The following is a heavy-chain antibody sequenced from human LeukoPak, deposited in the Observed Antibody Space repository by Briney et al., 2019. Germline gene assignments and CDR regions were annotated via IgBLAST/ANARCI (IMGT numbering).Heavy chain of an antibody. CDR2: ISAYTGDT. V-gene: IGHV1-18*01. CDR1: GYTFNTYG. CDR3: ARDRGAIQAGADY. D-gene: IGHD3-10*01. Sequence: ASVKVSCKASGYTFNTYGISWVRQAPGQALEWMGWISAYTGDTNYAQKFQGRVTMTTDTSTSTAYMELRSLRSDDTAVYYCARDRGAIQAGADYWGQGTLVTVSS. J-gene: IGHJ4*02.